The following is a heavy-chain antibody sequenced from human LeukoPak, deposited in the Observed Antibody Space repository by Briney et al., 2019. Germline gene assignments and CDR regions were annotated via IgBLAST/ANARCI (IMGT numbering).Heavy chain of an antibody. V-gene: IGHV4-4*08. CDR3: ARAPYYYGSGTPSYYYGMDV. Sequence: SETLSLTCTVSGGSISSYYWSWIREPPGKGLEWVGYIYTSGSTNYNPSLKSRVTMSVDTSKNQFSLKLSSVTAADTAVYYCARAPYYYGSGTPSYYYGMDVWGQGTTVTVSS. J-gene: IGHJ6*02. D-gene: IGHD3-10*01. CDR1: GGSISSYY. CDR2: IYTSGST.